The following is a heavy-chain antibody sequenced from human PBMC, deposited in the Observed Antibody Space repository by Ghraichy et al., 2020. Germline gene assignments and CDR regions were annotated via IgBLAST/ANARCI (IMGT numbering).Heavy chain of an antibody. CDR1: GFTFSSCA. Sequence: GGSLRRSCATSGFTFSSCALSWVRQAPGKGLEWVSAISPGGERTYYADSVKGRLTISRDNSKNTLYLQVNSLRAEDTAVYYCARGFLPHSSRRGFAYWGQGALVTVSS. CDR2: ISPGGERT. CDR3: ARGFLPHSSRRGFAY. D-gene: IGHD3-22*01. V-gene: IGHV3-23*01. J-gene: IGHJ4*02.